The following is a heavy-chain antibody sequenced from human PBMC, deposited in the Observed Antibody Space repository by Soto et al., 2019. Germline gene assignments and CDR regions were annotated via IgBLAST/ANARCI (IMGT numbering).Heavy chain of an antibody. CDR1: GFSLTSHY. D-gene: IGHD1-26*01. CDR2: MYYSGRT. J-gene: IGHJ6*02. Sequence: SETLSLTWIFSGFSLTSHYLTWVRPPPGKGLEWIGYMYYSGRTNYNPSLKSRVTVSIDPSKNQFSLQMSSITAADTAVYYCARGVLLAPDVWGQGTTVTVSS. V-gene: IGHV4-59*08. CDR3: ARGVLLAPDV.